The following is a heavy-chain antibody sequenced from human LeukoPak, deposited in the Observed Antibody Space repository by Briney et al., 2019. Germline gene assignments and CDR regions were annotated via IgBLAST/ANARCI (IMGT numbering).Heavy chain of an antibody. CDR3: ARDHCSRGCCLGGH. V-gene: IGHV1-69*04. CDR2: IIPSLDIS. D-gene: IGHD2-15*01. CDR1: GDTFITYT. J-gene: IGHJ4*02. Sequence: SVKVSCKASGDTFITYTFSWVRQAPGQGLEWMGRIIPSLDISNYAQKFQGRVTLTADKSTTTTYMELTSLRTEDTAIYYCARDHCSRGCCLGGHWGQGTLVTVSS.